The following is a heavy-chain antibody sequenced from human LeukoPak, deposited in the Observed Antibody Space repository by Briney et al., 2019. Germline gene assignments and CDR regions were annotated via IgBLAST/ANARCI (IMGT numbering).Heavy chain of an antibody. J-gene: IGHJ3*02. V-gene: IGHV4-4*09. CDR2: IYTSGST. Sequence: SETLSLTCTVSGGSISSYYWSWIRQPPGKGLEWIGYIYTSGSTNYNPSLKSRDTISVDTSKNQFSLKLSSVTAADTAVYYCARLSSGATSDAFDIWGQGTMVTVSS. CDR1: GGSISSYY. CDR3: ARLSSGATSDAFDI. D-gene: IGHD1-1*01.